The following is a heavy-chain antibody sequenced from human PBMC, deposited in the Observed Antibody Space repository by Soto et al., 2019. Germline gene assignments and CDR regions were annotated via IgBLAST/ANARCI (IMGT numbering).Heavy chain of an antibody. CDR2: IDPSDSYT. V-gene: IGHV5-10-1*01. CDR3: ARPGRYGMDV. Sequence: RGESLKISCKGSGYSFTSYWISWVRQMPGRGLEWMGRIDPSDSYTNYSPSFQGHVTISADKSISTAYLQWSSLKASDTAMYYCARPGRYGMDVWGQGTTVTVSS. J-gene: IGHJ6*02. CDR1: GYSFTSYW.